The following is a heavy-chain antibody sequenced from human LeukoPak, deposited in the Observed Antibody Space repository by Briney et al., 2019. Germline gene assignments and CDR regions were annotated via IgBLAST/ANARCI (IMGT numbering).Heavy chain of an antibody. V-gene: IGHV3-7*01. J-gene: IGHJ4*02. CDR2: INQDGSDK. CDR3: ARAHLHRYSSSCPPDY. D-gene: IGHD6-13*01. CDR1: EFTFSNYW. Sequence: GGSLRLSCAASEFTFSNYWMSWVRQAPGKGLEWVANINQDGSDKYYVDSLKGRFTISRDNAKNSLYLQMNSLRVEDTAIYYCARAHLHRYSSSCPPDYWGQGTLVTVSS.